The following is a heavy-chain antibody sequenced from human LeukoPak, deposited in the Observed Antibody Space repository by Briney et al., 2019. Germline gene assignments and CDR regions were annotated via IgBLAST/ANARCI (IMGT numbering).Heavy chain of an antibody. CDR2: ISSSSSYI. CDR3: ARALYYYDSSGYPPNDY. V-gene: IGHV3-21*01. J-gene: IGHJ4*02. Sequence: GGSLRLSCAASGFTFSSYSMNWVRQAPGKGLEWVSSISSSSSYIYYADSVKGRFTISRDNAKNSLYLQMNSLRAEDTAVYYCARALYYYDSSGYPPNDYWGQGTLVTVSS. D-gene: IGHD3-22*01. CDR1: GFTFSSYS.